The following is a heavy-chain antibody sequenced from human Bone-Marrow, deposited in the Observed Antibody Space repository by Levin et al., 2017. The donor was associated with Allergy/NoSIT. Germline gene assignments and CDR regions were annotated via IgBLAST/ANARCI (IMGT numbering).Heavy chain of an antibody. D-gene: IGHD3-10*01. CDR2: ISGGSYGR. J-gene: IGHJ4*02. CDR1: GSTFYNFG. V-gene: IGHV3-23*01. Sequence: GGSLRLSCVGSGSTFYNFGMAWVRQVPGRGLQWVSSISGGSYGRYYADSVRGRFTISRDDSRSTLYLQMNGLRGEDTPTYFCAKCGGHGRRECDSLDSWGQGTRVAVAS. CDR3: AKCGGHGRRECDSLDS.